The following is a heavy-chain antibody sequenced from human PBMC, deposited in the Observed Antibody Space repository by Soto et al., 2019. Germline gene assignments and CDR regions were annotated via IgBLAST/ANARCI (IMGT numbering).Heavy chain of an antibody. CDR1: GYTFTDYY. CDR3: ARGSESFDL. J-gene: IGHJ4*02. D-gene: IGHD1-26*01. V-gene: IGHV1-2*02. CDR2: INPNTGDT. Sequence: GASVKVSCKASGYTFTDYYLHWVRQAPGRGLESMGWINPNTGDTNYAQKFQGRVTMTRDTSISTAYMELRRLTSDDTAIYYCARGSESFDLWGQGTLVTVYS.